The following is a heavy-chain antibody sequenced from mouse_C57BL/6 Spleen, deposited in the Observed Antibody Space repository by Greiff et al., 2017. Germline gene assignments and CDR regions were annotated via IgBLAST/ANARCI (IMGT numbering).Heavy chain of an antibody. CDR3: ARYYYYGSSYGWYFDV. J-gene: IGHJ1*03. D-gene: IGHD1-1*01. Sequence: DVKLQESGPGLVKPSQSLSLTCSVTGYSITSGYYWNWIRQFPGNKLEWMGYISYDGSNNYNPSLKNRISITRDTSKNQFFLKLNSVTTEDTATYYCARYYYYGSSYGWYFDVWGTGTTVTVSS. V-gene: IGHV3-6*01. CDR1: GYSITSGYY. CDR2: ISYDGSN.